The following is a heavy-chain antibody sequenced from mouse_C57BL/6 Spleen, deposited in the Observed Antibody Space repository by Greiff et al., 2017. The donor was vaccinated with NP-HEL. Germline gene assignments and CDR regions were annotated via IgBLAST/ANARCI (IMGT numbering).Heavy chain of an antibody. D-gene: IGHD2-3*01. CDR3: ARESDGPYYAMDY. Sequence: VQLQQSDAELVKPGASVKISCKVSGYTFTDHTIHWMKQRPEQGLEWIGSIYPRDGSTKYNEKFKGKATLTADKSSSTAYMQLNSLTSEDSAVYFCARESDGPYYAMDYWGQGTSVTVSS. CDR1: GYTFTDHT. V-gene: IGHV1-78*01. CDR2: IYPRDGST. J-gene: IGHJ4*01.